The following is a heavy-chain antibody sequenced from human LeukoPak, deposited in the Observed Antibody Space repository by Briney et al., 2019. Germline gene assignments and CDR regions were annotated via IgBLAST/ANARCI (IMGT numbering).Heavy chain of an antibody. J-gene: IGHJ5*02. CDR1: GGSISSGGYY. D-gene: IGHD2-2*01. CDR2: MYYSGST. V-gene: IGHV4-31*03. CDR3: ARDWYCSSTSCYLYNWFDP. Sequence: SETLSLTCTVSGGSISSGGYYWSWIRQHPGKGLEWIGYMYYSGSTYYNPSLKSRVTISVDTSKNQFSLKLSSVTAADTAVYYCARDWYCSSTSCYLYNWFDPWGQGTLVTVSS.